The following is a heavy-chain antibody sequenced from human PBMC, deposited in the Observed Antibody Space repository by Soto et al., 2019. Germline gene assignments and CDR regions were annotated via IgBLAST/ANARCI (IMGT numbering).Heavy chain of an antibody. J-gene: IGHJ4*02. CDR1: CYTFTSYG. CDR3: ARDLGYDGCSGYYADY. Sequence: SGKVCSKAPCYTFTSYGISWERQAPVQGLEWMGWISAYNGNTNYAQKLQGRVTMTTDISTSTAYMELRSLRSDDTAVYYCARDLGYDGCSGYYADYWGQGTLVTVYS. CDR2: ISAYNGNT. D-gene: IGHD3-3*01. V-gene: IGHV1-18*04.